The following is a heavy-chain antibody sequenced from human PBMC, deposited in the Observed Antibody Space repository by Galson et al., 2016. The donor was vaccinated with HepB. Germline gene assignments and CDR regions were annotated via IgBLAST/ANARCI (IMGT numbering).Heavy chain of an antibody. Sequence: KVSCKASGYTFTSYGIGWVRQAPGQGLEWMGWISAYNAYRDYPQKLQGRVTMTTDTSTSTAYMELSSLRSDDTAVYYCARSGDGNWFESWGQGTLVTVSS. CDR1: GYTFTSYG. V-gene: IGHV1-18*04. CDR2: ISAYNAYR. D-gene: IGHD2-21*02. CDR3: ARSGDGNWFES. J-gene: IGHJ5*01.